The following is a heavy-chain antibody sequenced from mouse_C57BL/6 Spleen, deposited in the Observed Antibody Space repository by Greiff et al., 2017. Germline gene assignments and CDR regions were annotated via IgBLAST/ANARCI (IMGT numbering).Heavy chain of an antibody. Sequence: QVQLQQSGPGLVQPSQSLSITCTVSGFSLTSYGVHWVRQSPGKGLEWLGVIWRGGSTDYNAAFMSRLSITKDNSKSQVFFKMNSLHADDTAIYYCAKDSTLYDYPYYDAMDYWGQGTSVTVSS. CDR1: GFSLTSYG. CDR2: IWRGGST. V-gene: IGHV2-5*01. D-gene: IGHD2-4*01. CDR3: AKDSTLYDYPYYDAMDY. J-gene: IGHJ4*01.